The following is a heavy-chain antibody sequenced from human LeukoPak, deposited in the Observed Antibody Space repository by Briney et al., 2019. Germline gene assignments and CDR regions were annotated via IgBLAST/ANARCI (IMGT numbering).Heavy chain of an antibody. Sequence: GGSLRLSCSGSGFTFSTRPMHWVRQAPGKGLEYVSGSSGNGGSTYYADSAKGRFIISRDNSKNTVYLQMSSLRPEDTAMYYCVNQISGWVYWGQGTLVTVSS. CDR2: SSGNGGST. J-gene: IGHJ4*02. V-gene: IGHV3-64D*06. CDR1: GFTFSTRP. D-gene: IGHD6-19*01. CDR3: VNQISGWVY.